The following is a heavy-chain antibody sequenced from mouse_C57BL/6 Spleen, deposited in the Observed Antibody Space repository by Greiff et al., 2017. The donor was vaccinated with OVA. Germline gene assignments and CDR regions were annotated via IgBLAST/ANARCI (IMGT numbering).Heavy chain of an antibody. CDR3: TRCNYGSRSYWYFDV. J-gene: IGHJ1*03. V-gene: IGHV1-15*01. CDR1: GYTFTDYE. Sequence: VQLQESGAELVRPGASVTLSCKASGYTFTDYEMHWVKQTPVHGLEWIGAIDPETGGTSYNQKFKGKAILTADKSSRPSYMELRSLTSEDSAVYYCTRCNYGSRSYWYFDVWGTGTTVTVSS. CDR2: IDPETGGT. D-gene: IGHD1-1*01.